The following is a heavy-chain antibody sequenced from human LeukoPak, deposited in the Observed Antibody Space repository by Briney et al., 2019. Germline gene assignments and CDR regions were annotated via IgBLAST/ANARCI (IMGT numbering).Heavy chain of an antibody. Sequence: GGSLRLSCAASGFTFSSYAMNWVRQAPGKGLEWVSTISGSGDSTYYADSVKGRFTISRDNSKNTLYLQMNSLRAEDTAVYYCARHVLGDYDYWGQGTLVTVSS. CDR3: ARHVLGDYDY. V-gene: IGHV3-23*01. CDR2: ISGSGDST. J-gene: IGHJ4*02. D-gene: IGHD2-8*01. CDR1: GFTFSSYA.